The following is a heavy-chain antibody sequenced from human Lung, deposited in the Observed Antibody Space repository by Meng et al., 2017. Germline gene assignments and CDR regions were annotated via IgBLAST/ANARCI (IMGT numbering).Heavy chain of an antibody. D-gene: IGHD6-19*01. CDR2: IGHSGFT. Sequence: VPGSGHGRGSPPEPWSLTCRVPGGSISTSGYYWGWIRQPPGKGLEWIGSIGHSGFTYYTPSLKSRVAVSLDTSKSQFSLMLTSVTAADTAVYYCVRSSAWVRTGFDPWGQGTLVIVSS. CDR1: GGSISTSGYY. J-gene: IGHJ5*02. CDR3: VRSSAWVRTGFDP. V-gene: IGHV4-39*01.